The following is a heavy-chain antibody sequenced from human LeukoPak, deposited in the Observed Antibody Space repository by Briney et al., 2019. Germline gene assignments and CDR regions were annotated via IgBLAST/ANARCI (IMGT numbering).Heavy chain of an antibody. D-gene: IGHD1-14*01. J-gene: IGHJ3*02. V-gene: IGHV5-51*01. CDR1: GYSFTSYW. Sequence: GESLKISCKGSGYSFTSYWIGWVRQMPGKGLEWMGFIYPGDSETRYSPSFQGQVTISADKSISTAYLQWSSLKASDTAMYYCARITSRARDAFDIWGQGTMVTVSS. CDR2: IYPGDSET. CDR3: ARITSRARDAFDI.